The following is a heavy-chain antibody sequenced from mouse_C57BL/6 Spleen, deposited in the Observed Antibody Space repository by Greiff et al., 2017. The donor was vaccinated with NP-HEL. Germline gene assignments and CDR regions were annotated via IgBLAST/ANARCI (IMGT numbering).Heavy chain of an antibody. V-gene: IGHV1-7*01. D-gene: IGHD1-1*01. Sequence: VQLQQSGAELAKPGASVTLSCKASGYTFTSYWMHWVKQRPGQGLEWIGYINPSSGYTKYNQKFKDKATLTADKSSSTAYMQLSSLTYEDSAVYYCARYYYGSEVNFDYWGQGTTLTVSS. J-gene: IGHJ2*01. CDR3: ARYYYGSEVNFDY. CDR2: INPSSGYT. CDR1: GYTFTSYW.